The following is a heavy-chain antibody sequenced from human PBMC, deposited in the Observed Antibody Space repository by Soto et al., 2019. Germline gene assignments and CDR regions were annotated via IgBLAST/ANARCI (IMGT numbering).Heavy chain of an antibody. Sequence: SETLSLTCAVYGGSFSGYYWRWIRQPPGKGLEWIGEINHSGSTNYNPSLKSRVTISVDTSKNQFSLKLSSVTAADTAVYYCARGRYYGSGTKPWYFDYWGQGTLVT. CDR3: ARGRYYGSGTKPWYFDY. CDR1: GGSFSGYY. V-gene: IGHV4-34*01. J-gene: IGHJ4*02. CDR2: INHSGST. D-gene: IGHD3-10*01.